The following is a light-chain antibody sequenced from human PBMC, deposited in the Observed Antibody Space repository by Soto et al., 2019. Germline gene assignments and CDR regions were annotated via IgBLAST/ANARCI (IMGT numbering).Light chain of an antibody. CDR1: ESVSRY. CDR2: DAS. V-gene: IGKV3-11*01. Sequence: EIVLTQSPATLSLSPGNRATLSCRASESVSRYLAWYQQKPGQAPRLLIYDASNRATGIPARFSGSESGTDVTLTITSLEPEDFAVYYCQQRSNWPSTLGGGTKVEIK. J-gene: IGKJ4*01. CDR3: QQRSNWPST.